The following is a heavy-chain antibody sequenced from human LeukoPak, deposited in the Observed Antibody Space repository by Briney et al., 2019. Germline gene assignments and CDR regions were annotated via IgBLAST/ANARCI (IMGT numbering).Heavy chain of an antibody. Sequence: SETLSLTCTVSGGSISSSSYYWSWIRQPPGKGLEWIGYIYYSGSTNYNPSLKSRVTISVDTSKNQFSLKLSSVTAADTAVYYCAGEGRGSYSPQPYWYFDLWGRAPLVPVP. J-gene: IGHJ2*01. V-gene: IGHV4-61*01. D-gene: IGHD1-26*01. CDR2: IYYSGST. CDR3: AGEGRGSYSPQPYWYFDL. CDR1: GGSISSSSYY.